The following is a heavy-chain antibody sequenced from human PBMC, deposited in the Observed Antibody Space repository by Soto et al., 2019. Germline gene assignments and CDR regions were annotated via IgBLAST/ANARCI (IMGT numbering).Heavy chain of an antibody. CDR1: GFTFTNYA. Sequence: QVQLVESGGGVVQPGRSLRLSCAASGFTFTNYAIHWVRQAPGKGLEWVAVISYDGSHKYYADSVKGRFTISRDNSKNTMDLQMNSLRVEDTAVYYCARKGDPTNWGSGNAFDVWGQGTMVTVSS. J-gene: IGHJ3*01. V-gene: IGHV3-30-3*01. CDR2: ISYDGSHK. D-gene: IGHD7-27*01. CDR3: ARKGDPTNWGSGNAFDV.